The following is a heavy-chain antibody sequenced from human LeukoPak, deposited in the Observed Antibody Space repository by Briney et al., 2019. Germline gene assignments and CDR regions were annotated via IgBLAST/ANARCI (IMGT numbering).Heavy chain of an antibody. J-gene: IGHJ3*02. D-gene: IGHD2-21*01. CDR1: GFTFDGYA. CDR3: AKDRGDAYWDAFDI. V-gene: IGHV3-9*01. CDR2: ISWNSGSI. Sequence: GRSLRLSCAASGFTFDGYAMHWVRQAPGKGLEWVSGISWNSGSIGYADSVKGRFTISRDNAKNSLYLQMNSLRAEDTALYYCAKDRGDAYWDAFDIWGQGTMVTVSS.